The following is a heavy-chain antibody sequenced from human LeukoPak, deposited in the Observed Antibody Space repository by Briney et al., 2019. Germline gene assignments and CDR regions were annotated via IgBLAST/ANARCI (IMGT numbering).Heavy chain of an antibody. CDR3: ARHGDYYFDF. J-gene: IGHJ4*02. D-gene: IGHD4-17*01. CDR1: GGSISSNW. V-gene: IGHV4-4*02. Sequence: SETLPLTCAVSGGSISSNWWSWVRQPPGEGLEWIGEAYHTGSFHYNPSLKSRVTMSMDKSNNQLSLKLNSVSAADTAVYFCARHGDYYFDFWGQGTLVTVS. CDR2: AYHTGSF.